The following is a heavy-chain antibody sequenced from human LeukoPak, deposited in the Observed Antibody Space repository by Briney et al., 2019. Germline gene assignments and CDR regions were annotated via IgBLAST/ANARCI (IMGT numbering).Heavy chain of an antibody. J-gene: IGHJ3*02. Sequence: GASVTVSFKGFGYTFTNYYMHGVRQAPGRGPEWMGIVNPNDGSTTYAAKFQGRVTMTRDMSTNTVYMELSSLRSDDTAEYFCAIVSPMTTVARGQGAFDIWGQGTMVIVSA. D-gene: IGHD4-23*01. V-gene: IGHV1-46*01. CDR3: AIVSPMTTVARGQGAFDI. CDR2: VNPNDGST. CDR1: GYTFTNYY.